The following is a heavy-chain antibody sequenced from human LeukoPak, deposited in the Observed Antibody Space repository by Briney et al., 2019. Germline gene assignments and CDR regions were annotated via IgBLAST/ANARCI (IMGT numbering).Heavy chain of an antibody. CDR2: TYYRSKWYY. J-gene: IGHJ4*02. CDR3: ARDPNSTGWFGFDY. Sequence: SQTLSLTCDISGDSVSTNTGAWNWIRQSPSRGLEWLGRTYYRSKWYYDYAVSVSSRITISPDTSKNQLSLQVNSVTPDDTAVYYCARDPNSTGWFGFDYWGQGILVTVSS. D-gene: IGHD3-10*01. V-gene: IGHV6-1*01. CDR1: GDSVSTNTGA.